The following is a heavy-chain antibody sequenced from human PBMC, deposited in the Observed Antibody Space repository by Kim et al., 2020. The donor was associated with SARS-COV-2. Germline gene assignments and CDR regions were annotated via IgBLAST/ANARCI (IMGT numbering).Heavy chain of an antibody. V-gene: IGHV4-39*01. J-gene: IGHJ6*02. CDR1: GGSISSSSYY. CDR3: ASGEGYYYYYYGMDV. Sequence: SETLTLTCTVSGGSISSSSYYWGWIRQPPGKGLEWIGSIYYSGSTYYNPSLKSRVTISVDTSKNQFSLKLSSVTAADTAVYYCASGEGYYYYYYGMDVWGQGTTVTVSS. D-gene: IGHD3-10*01. CDR2: IYYSGST.